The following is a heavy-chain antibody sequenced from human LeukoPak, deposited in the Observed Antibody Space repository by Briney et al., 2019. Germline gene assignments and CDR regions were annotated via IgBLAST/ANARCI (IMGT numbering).Heavy chain of an antibody. D-gene: IGHD3-3*01. CDR1: AFIFSGHW. CDR2: ISYDGSNK. Sequence: GGSLRLSCEGSAFIFSGHWMNWVRQAPGKGLEWVAVISYDGSNKYYADSVKGRFTISRDNSKNTLYLQMNSLRAEDTAVYYCARGLYYDFWSGFPNYYYGMDVWGQGTTVTVSS. CDR3: ARGLYYDFWSGFPNYYYGMDV. J-gene: IGHJ6*02. V-gene: IGHV3-30*03.